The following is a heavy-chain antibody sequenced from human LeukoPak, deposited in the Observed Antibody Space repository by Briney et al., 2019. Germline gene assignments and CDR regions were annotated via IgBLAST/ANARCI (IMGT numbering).Heavy chain of an antibody. CDR3: ARAPKLYCSGGSCGV. CDR1: GFTFSSYG. CDR2: IRYDGSNK. V-gene: IGHV3-30*02. J-gene: IGHJ4*02. Sequence: GGSLRLSCAASGFTFSSYGMHWVRQAPGKGLEWVAFIRYDGSNKYYADSVKGRFTISRDNSKNTLYLQMNSLRAEDTAVYYCARAPKLYCSGGSCGVWGQGTLVTVSS. D-gene: IGHD2-15*01.